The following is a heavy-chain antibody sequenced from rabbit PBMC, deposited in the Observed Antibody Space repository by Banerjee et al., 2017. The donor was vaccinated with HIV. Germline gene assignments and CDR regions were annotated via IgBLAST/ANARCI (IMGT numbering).Heavy chain of an antibody. D-gene: IGHD4-2*01. J-gene: IGHJ6*01. Sequence: QSLEESGGDLVKPGASLTLTCTASGFTLSSYWMCWVRQAPGKGLEWIAFLYPIYGATDYASWVNGRFTVSLDNAQNTVFLQMTSLTAADTATYFCARGYPDSTAYELWGPGTLVTVS. CDR3: ARGYPDSTAYEL. CDR2: LYPIYGAT. CDR1: GFTLSSYW. V-gene: IGHV1S40*01.